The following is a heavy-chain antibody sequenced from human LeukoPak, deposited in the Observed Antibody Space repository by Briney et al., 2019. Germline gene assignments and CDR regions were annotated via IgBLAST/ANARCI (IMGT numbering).Heavy chain of an antibody. Sequence: GGSLRLSCAASGYTFSSYAMHWVRQAPGKGLEWVAVISYDGSNKYYADSVKGRFTISRDNSKNTLYLQMNSLRAEDTAVYYCARSFNLHPFDYWGQGTLVTVSS. V-gene: IGHV3-30-3*01. CDR2: ISYDGSNK. J-gene: IGHJ4*02. CDR1: GYTFSSYA. D-gene: IGHD1-14*01. CDR3: ARSFNLHPFDY.